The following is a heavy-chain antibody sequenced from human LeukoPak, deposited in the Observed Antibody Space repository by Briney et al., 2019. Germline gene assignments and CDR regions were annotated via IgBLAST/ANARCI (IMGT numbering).Heavy chain of an antibody. CDR2: IYSGGST. Sequence: GGSLRLSCAASGFTVSSNYMSWVRQAPGRGLEWVSLIYSGGSTYYADSVKGRFTISRDNSKNTLYLQMNSLRAEDTAVYYCARTNRYYGVLTGYYLVIDYWGQGTLVTVSS. D-gene: IGHD3-9*01. V-gene: IGHV3-53*01. J-gene: IGHJ4*02. CDR1: GFTVSSNY. CDR3: ARTNRYYGVLTGYYLVIDY.